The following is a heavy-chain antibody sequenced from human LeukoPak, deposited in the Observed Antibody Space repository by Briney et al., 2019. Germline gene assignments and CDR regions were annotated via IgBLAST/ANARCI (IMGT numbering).Heavy chain of an antibody. J-gene: IGHJ4*02. CDR3: ARHVRGYSYGPVDY. CDR1: GGSISSYY. V-gene: IGHV4-59*08. D-gene: IGHD5-18*01. Sequence: SETLSLTCTVSGGSISSYYWSWIWQPPGKGLEWIGYIYYSGSTNYNPSLKSRVTISVDTSKNQFSLKLSSVTAADTAVYYCARHVRGYSYGPVDYWGQGTLVTVSS. CDR2: IYYSGST.